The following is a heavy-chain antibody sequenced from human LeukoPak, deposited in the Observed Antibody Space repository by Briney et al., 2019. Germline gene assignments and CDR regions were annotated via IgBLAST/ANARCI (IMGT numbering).Heavy chain of an antibody. CDR2: VGGYEGGI. CDR3: AKGISGSLISYFDS. V-gene: IGHV3-48*03. J-gene: IGHJ4*02. Sequence: GGSLRLSCAASGFAFSSYELNWVRQAPGKGLEWISYVGGYEGGIYYADSVKGRFTISRDNAKNLVYLQMNSQRVEDTAIYYCAKGISGSLISYFDSWGQGDMVIVSS. D-gene: IGHD1-26*01. CDR1: GFAFSSYE.